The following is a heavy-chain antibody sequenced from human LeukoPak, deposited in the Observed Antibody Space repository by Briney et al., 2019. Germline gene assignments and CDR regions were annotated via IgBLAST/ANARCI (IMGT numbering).Heavy chain of an antibody. CDR1: GISFNNAW. Sequence: SGGSLRLSCTTSGISFNNAWMSWVRQAPGKGLEWVGRIKSKSDGGAIAYGASVKDRFIISRDDSTNTLYLQMNSLKTEDTAVYYCTTDQLPHYDSWSGYYVYWGQGTLVTVSP. D-gene: IGHD3-3*01. CDR3: TTDQLPHYDSWSGYYVY. V-gene: IGHV3-15*01. CDR2: IKSKSDGGAI. J-gene: IGHJ4*02.